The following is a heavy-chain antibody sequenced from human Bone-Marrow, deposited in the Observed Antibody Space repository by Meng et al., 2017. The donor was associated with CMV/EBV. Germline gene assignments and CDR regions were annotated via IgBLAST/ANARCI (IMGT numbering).Heavy chain of an antibody. J-gene: IGHJ3*02. CDR1: GGSISSSSYY. CDR2: IYYSGST. CDR3: ARVPGHYYDSSDAWGGHAFDI. D-gene: IGHD3-22*01. V-gene: IGHV4-39*07. Sequence: SETLSLTCTVSGGSISSSSYYWGWIRQPPGKGLEWIGSIYYSGSTYYNPSLKSRVTISVDTSKNQFSLKLSSVTAADTAVYYCARVPGHYYDSSDAWGGHAFDIWGQGTRVTGSS.